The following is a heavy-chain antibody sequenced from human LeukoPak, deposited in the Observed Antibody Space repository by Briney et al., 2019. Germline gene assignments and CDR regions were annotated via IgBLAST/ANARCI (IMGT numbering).Heavy chain of an antibody. J-gene: IGHJ4*02. D-gene: IGHD2-2*01. CDR3: ARDSGCSSTSYPFDY. CDR1: GGSISSYH. V-gene: IGHV4-4*07. Sequence: SETLSLTCTVSGGSISSYHWSWIRQPAGKGLEWIGRIYTSGSTNYNPSLKSRVTMSVDTSKNQFSLKLSSVTAADTAVYYCARDSGCSSTSYPFDYWGQGTLVTVSS. CDR2: IYTSGST.